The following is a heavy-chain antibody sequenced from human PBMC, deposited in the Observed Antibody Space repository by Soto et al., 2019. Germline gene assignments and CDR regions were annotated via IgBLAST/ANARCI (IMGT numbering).Heavy chain of an antibody. Sequence: PSLSLSIPCAVSGYSISSDYYWGWIRQPPGKGLEWIGRIYPRGSTYYNPSLKSRVPISVDTSKNQFSLKLSSVAAADTAVYYWARAPGDLGYYCDYCRQRTLVTVSS. V-gene: IGHV4-38-2*01. J-gene: IGHJ4*02. D-gene: IGHD7-27*01. CDR3: ARAPGDLGYYCDY. CDR2: IYPRGST. CDR1: GYSISSDYY.